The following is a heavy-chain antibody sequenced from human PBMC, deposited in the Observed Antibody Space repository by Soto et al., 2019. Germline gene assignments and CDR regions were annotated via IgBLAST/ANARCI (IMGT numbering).Heavy chain of an antibody. Sequence: PSETLSPTCPVSGGSISSYYWSWIRQPAGEGLEWIGRIYTSGSTNYNPSLKSRVTMSVDTSKNQFSLKLSSVTAADTAVYYCARDRVRGVIKVHYYGMDVWGQGTTVTVSS. V-gene: IGHV4-4*07. J-gene: IGHJ6*02. CDR3: ARDRVRGVIKVHYYGMDV. D-gene: IGHD3-10*01. CDR2: IYTSGST. CDR1: GGSISSYY.